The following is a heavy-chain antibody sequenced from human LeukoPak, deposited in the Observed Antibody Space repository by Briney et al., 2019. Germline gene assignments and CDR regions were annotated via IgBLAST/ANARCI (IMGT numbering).Heavy chain of an antibody. J-gene: IGHJ3*02. CDR3: ARRHYYGSGRENAFDI. D-gene: IGHD3-10*01. V-gene: IGHV4-39*07. CDR2: IYYFGST. Sequence: PSETLSLTCSVSGGSISTSDPYWGWMRQPPGKALEWIGTIYYFGSTYYNPSLKSRVTLSIDTSKNQFSLKLRFVTAADTALYYCARRHYYGSGRENAFDIWGQGTMVTVSS. CDR1: GGSISTSDPY.